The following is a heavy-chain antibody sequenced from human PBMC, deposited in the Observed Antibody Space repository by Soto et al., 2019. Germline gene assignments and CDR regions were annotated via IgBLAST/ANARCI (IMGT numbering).Heavy chain of an antibody. CDR1: GFTFSSYS. J-gene: IGHJ4*02. V-gene: IGHV3-21*01. Sequence: PGGSLRLSCAASGFTFSSYSMNWVRQAPGKGLEWVSSISSSSSYIYYADSVKGRFTISRDNAKNSLYLQMNSLRAEDTAVYDCARGDGHNYPGYWGQGTLVTVSS. D-gene: IGHD3-10*01. CDR2: ISSSSSYI. CDR3: ARGDGHNYPGY.